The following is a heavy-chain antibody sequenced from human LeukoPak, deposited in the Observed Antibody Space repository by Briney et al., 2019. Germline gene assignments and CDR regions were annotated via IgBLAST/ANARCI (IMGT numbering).Heavy chain of an antibody. CDR2: IKQDGSEK. CDR3: ARGRRDSSGWYSLRESVAYMDV. V-gene: IGHV3-7*01. Sequence: GGSLRLSCAASGFTFSSYWMSWVRQAPGKGLEWVANIKQDGSEKYYVDSVKGQFTISRDNAKNSLYLQMNSLRAEDTAVYYCARGRRDSSGWYSLRESVAYMDVWGKGTTVTVSS. J-gene: IGHJ6*03. CDR1: GFTFSSYW. D-gene: IGHD6-19*01.